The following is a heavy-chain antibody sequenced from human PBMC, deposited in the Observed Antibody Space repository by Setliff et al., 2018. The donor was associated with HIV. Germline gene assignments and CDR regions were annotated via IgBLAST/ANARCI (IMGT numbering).Heavy chain of an antibody. Sequence: ASVKVSCKASGGSFSNYAFSWVRQAPGQGLEWMGGFVPMFGSANYAQKFQGRLTITADESTTTVYMELSRFRSEDTAVYYCARYHRTYYYDSSGYPFDYWGQGTLVTVSS. D-gene: IGHD3-22*01. CDR2: FVPMFGSA. V-gene: IGHV1-69*13. J-gene: IGHJ4*02. CDR3: ARYHRTYYYDSSGYPFDY. CDR1: GGSFSNYA.